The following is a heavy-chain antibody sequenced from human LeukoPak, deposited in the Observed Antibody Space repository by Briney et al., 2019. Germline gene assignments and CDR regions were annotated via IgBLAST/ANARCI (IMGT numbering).Heavy chain of an antibody. J-gene: IGHJ6*02. CDR3: ARVGTGRNYFNYGMDV. Sequence: SQTLSLTCTVSGDSISSGDYYWSWVRQPPGKGLEWIGYIYYSGNTDYNPSLKSRVTISVDTSKNQFSLKVDSVTAADTAVYYCARVGTGRNYFNYGMDVWGQGTTVTASS. CDR1: GDSISSGDYY. CDR2: IYYSGNT. V-gene: IGHV4-30-4*01. D-gene: IGHD1-7*01.